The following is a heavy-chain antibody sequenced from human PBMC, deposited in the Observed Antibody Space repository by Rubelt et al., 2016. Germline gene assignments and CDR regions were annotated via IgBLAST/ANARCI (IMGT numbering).Heavy chain of an antibody. D-gene: IGHD3-22*01. Sequence: QVQLVQSGAEVKKPGASVKVSCKASGYTFTGYYMHWVRQAPGQGLGWMGWINPNSGGTNYAQKFQGRGTMTRETSISTAYMERSRLRSDDTAVYYCARFAIGGHSSGYLFDYWGQGTLVTVSS. CDR2: INPNSGGT. J-gene: IGHJ4*02. CDR1: GYTFTGYY. V-gene: IGHV1-2*02. CDR3: ARFAIGGHSSGYLFDY.